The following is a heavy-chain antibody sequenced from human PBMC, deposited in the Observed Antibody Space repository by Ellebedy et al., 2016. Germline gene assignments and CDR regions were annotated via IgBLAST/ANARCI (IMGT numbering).Heavy chain of an antibody. CDR1: GGSVSSDY. V-gene: IGHV4-59*02. CDR2: VFHTGTT. J-gene: IGHJ3*01. D-gene: IGHD6-19*01. Sequence: SETLSLTCTVSGGSVSSDYWNWIRRPPGKGLEWIGYVFHTGTTNYNPSLESRVTMSVDTSKSQFSLRLTSVTAADTAVYYCAKWNGGWYAFEVWGQGTMVTVSS. CDR3: AKWNGGWYAFEV.